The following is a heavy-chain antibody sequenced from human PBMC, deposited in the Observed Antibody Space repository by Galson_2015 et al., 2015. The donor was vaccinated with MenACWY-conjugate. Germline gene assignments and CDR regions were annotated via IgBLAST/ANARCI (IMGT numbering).Heavy chain of an antibody. CDR1: GYTFTSYY. Sequence: QSGAEVKKPGESLKISCKGSGYTFTSYYMHWVRQAPGQGLEWMGIINPSGGSTSYAQKFQGRVTMTRDTSTSTVYMELSSLRSEDTAVYYCAREGGKWLVRTVGDYWGQGTLATVSS. CDR3: AREGGKWLVRTVGDY. J-gene: IGHJ4*02. V-gene: IGHV1-46*01. D-gene: IGHD6-19*01. CDR2: INPSGGST.